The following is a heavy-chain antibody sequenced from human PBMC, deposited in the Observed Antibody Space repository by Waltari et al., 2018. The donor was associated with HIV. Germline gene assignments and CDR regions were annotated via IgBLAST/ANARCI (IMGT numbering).Heavy chain of an antibody. J-gene: IGHJ2*01. D-gene: IGHD1-26*01. CDR3: ARQFILGVTWYVDL. Sequence: QPPGKRLEWIGYIFYSGSFFNSGRTSYSPSLKSRVAISVDTSKNQFSLNLDSVTAADTAVYFCARQFILGVTWYVDLWGRGTLVTVSS. CDR2: IFYSGSFFNSGRT. V-gene: IGHV4-61*07.